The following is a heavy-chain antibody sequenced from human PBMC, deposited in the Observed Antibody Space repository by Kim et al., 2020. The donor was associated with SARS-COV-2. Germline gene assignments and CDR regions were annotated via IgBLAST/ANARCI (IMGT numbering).Heavy chain of an antibody. J-gene: IGHJ4*02. V-gene: IGHV3-30*18. CDR3: AKAEAYDY. CDR2: ISYDGSNK. Sequence: GGSLRLSCAASGFTFSSYGMHWVRQAPGKGLEWVAVISYDGSNKYYADSVKGRFTISRDNSKNTLYLQMNSLRAEDTAVYYCAKAEAYDYWGQGTLVTVPS. CDR1: GFTFSSYG.